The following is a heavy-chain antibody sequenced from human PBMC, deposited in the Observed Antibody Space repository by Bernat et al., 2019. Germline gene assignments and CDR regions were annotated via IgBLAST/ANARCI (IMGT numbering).Heavy chain of an antibody. CDR2: INAGNGNT. Sequence: QVQLVQSGAEVKKPGASVKVSCKASGYTFTSYAMHWVRQAPGQRLEWMGWINAGNGNTKYSQKFQGRVTITRDTSASTAYMELSSLRSEDTAVYYCAREKITMIVQDAFEIWGQGTMVTVSS. D-gene: IGHD3-22*01. CDR1: GYTFTSYA. J-gene: IGHJ3*02. V-gene: IGHV1-3*01. CDR3: AREKITMIVQDAFEI.